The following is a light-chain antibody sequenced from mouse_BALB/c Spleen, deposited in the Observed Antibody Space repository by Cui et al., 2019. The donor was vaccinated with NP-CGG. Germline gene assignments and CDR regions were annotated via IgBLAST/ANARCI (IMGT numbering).Light chain of an antibody. Sequence: QAVVTQESALTTSPGGTVTLTCRSITVAVTTSNYANWVQEKPDHLFTGLIGGTNNRAPGVPARFSGSLIGDKAALTITGAQTEDEALYFCALWYSNHWVFGGGTKLTVL. CDR3: ALWYSNHWV. V-gene: IGLV1*01. J-gene: IGLJ1*01. CDR1: TVAVTTSNY. CDR2: GTN.